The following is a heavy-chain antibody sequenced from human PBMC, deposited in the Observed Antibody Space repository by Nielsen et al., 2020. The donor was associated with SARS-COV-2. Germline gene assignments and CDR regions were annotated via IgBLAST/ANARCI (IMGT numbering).Heavy chain of an antibody. CDR1: GGSISSYY. J-gene: IGHJ5*02. Sequence: SETLSLTCTVSGGSISSYYWSWTRQPPGKGLEWIGYVYYSGTTSYNPSLKSRVSISVDTSKNQFSLNLTSVTAADTAVYYCARLGLDPWGQGTLVTVSS. V-gene: IGHV4-59*08. CDR2: VYYSGTT. CDR3: ARLGLDP.